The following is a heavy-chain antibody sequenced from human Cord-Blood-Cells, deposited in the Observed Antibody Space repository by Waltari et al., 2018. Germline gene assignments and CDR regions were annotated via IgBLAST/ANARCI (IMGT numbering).Heavy chain of an antibody. V-gene: IGHV4-34*01. J-gene: IGHJ3*02. CDR1: GGSFSGYY. CDR3: ARSSGYSGYDYAFDI. D-gene: IGHD5-12*01. Sequence: QVQLQQRGAGLLKPSETLSLTCAVYGGSFSGYYWSWIRQPPGKGLEWIGEINHSGSTNYNPSLKSRVTISVDTSKNQFSLKLSSVTAADTAVYYCARSSGYSGYDYAFDIWGQGTMVTVSS. CDR2: INHSGST.